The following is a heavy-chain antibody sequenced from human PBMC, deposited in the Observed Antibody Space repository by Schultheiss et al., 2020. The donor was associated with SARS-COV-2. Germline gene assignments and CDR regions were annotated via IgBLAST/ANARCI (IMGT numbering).Heavy chain of an antibody. V-gene: IGHV3-23*01. D-gene: IGHD6-6*01. CDR1: GGSISSSYY. Sequence: ETLSLTCTVSGGSISSSYYWSWIRQHPGKGLEWVSAISGSGGSTYYADSVKGRFTISRDNSKNTLYLQMNSLRAEDTAVYYCAREKRLVRTNWFDPWGQGTLVTVSS. J-gene: IGHJ5*02. CDR3: AREKRLVRTNWFDP. CDR2: ISGSGGST.